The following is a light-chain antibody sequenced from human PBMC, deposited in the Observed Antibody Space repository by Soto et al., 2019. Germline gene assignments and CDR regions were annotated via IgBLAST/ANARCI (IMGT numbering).Light chain of an antibody. V-gene: IGKV3-20*01. CDR3: QQYDASPLT. J-gene: IGKJ3*01. CDR1: QSLTNSY. CDR2: AAS. Sequence: DIVLTQSPDTLSLSPGNRATLSCRASQSLTNSYIAWYQVKPGQAPRLLIYAASTRDTDIPDRFNGSGSGTDFALTISRLEPEDFALYYCQQYDASPLTFGPGTKVDIK.